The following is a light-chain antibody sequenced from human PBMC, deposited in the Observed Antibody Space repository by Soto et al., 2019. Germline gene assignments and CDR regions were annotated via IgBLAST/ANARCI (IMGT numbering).Light chain of an antibody. CDR2: DVS. CDR3: SSSTSSSPHVV. CDR1: SSDVGGYNY. J-gene: IGLJ2*01. Sequence: QSALTQPASVSGSPGQSITISCTGTSSDVGGYNYVSWYQQHPGKAPKLMIYDVSNRPSGVSNRFSGSKSGNTASLTISGLQAEDEDDYYCSSSTSSSPHVVFGGGTKLTVL. V-gene: IGLV2-14*01.